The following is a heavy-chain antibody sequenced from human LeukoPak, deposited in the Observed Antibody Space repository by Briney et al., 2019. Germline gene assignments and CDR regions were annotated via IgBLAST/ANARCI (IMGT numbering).Heavy chain of an antibody. Sequence: GASVKVSCKSSNYIFTSYGISWVRQAPGQGLEWMGWISAYNGNTAYVEKLQDRVTVTTDTSTNTAYMELRSLRSDDTAVYYCARAGSYNDAFDVWGQGTMVTVSS. J-gene: IGHJ3*01. CDR1: NYIFTSYG. CDR3: ARAGSYNDAFDV. CDR2: ISAYNGNT. D-gene: IGHD3-10*01. V-gene: IGHV1-18*01.